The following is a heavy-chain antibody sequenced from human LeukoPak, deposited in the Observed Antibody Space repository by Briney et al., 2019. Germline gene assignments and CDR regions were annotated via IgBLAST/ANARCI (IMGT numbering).Heavy chain of an antibody. V-gene: IGHV3-11*03. J-gene: IGHJ4*02. CDR2: ISSSSSYT. Sequence: PGGSLRLSCAASGFTFSDYYMSWIRQAPGKGLEWVSYISSSSSYTNYADSVKGRFTISRDNAQNSLYLQMNSLRAEDTAVYYCASIYSSGWSIDYWGQGTLVTVSS. CDR3: ASIYSSGWSIDY. D-gene: IGHD6-19*01. CDR1: GFTFSDYY.